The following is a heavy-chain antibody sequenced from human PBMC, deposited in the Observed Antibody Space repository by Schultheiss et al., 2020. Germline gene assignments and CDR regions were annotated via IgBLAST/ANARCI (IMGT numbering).Heavy chain of an antibody. CDR3: AKVGIVVVVAATLDDDY. V-gene: IGHV3-23*01. Sequence: GGSLRLSCAASGFTFSDYYMSWIRQAPGKGLEWVSAISGSGGSTYYADSVKGRFTISRDNSKNTLYLQMNSLRAEDTAVYYCAKVGIVVVVAATLDDDYWGQGTLVTVAS. CDR1: GFTFSDYY. J-gene: IGHJ4*02. D-gene: IGHD2-15*01. CDR2: ISGSGGST.